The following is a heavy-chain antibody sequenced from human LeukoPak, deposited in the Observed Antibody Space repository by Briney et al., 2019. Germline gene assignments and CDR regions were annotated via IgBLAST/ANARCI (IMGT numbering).Heavy chain of an antibody. Sequence: SETLSLTCTVSGGSISSYYWSWIRQPPGKGLEWIGYIYYSGSTNYNPSLKSRVTISVDTSKNQFSLKLSSVTAADTAVYYCARLLGAEYSSSWPTPFDCWGQGTLVTVSS. V-gene: IGHV4-59*08. J-gene: IGHJ4*02. CDR1: GGSISSYY. D-gene: IGHD6-13*01. CDR3: ARLLGAEYSSSWPTPFDC. CDR2: IYYSGST.